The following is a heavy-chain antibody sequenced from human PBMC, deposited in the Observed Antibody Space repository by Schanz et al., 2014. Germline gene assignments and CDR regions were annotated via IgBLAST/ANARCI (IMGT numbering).Heavy chain of an antibody. D-gene: IGHD3-9*01. CDR1: GFTFSSYN. V-gene: IGHV3-23*04. Sequence: EVQLVESGGGLIQPGGSLRLSCAASGFTFSSYNMNWVRQAPGKGLEWVSAISGSGGSTYYADSVKGRFIISRDNSKNTLYLQVNSLRAEDTAVYYCAKHVRSLTGNDYWGQGTLVTVSS. CDR2: ISGSGGST. J-gene: IGHJ4*02. CDR3: AKHVRSLTGNDY.